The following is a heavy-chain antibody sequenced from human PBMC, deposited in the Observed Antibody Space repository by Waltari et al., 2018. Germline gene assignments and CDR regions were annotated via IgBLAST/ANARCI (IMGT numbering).Heavy chain of an antibody. CDR3: ARDWSLDI. CDR2: IYHRGST. CDR1: GYSISSGYY. V-gene: IGHV4-38-2*02. Sequence: QVQLQESGPGLVKPSETLSLTCAVSGYSISSGYYWGWIRQPPGKGLEWIGCIYHRGSTSYNPSLKSRVTISVDTSKNQFSLKLSSVTAADTAVYYCARDWSLDIWGQGTMVTVSS. J-gene: IGHJ3*02.